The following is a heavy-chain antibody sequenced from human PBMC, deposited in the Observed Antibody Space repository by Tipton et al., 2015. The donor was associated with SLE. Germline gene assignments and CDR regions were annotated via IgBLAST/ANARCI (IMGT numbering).Heavy chain of an antibody. CDR3: ARLDSSGYYFDY. Sequence: TLSLTCAVSGYSISSGYYWGWIRQPPGKGLEWIGSIYYSGSTYYNPSLKSRVTISADTSKNQFSLKLSSVTAADTAVYYCARLDSSGYYFDYWGQGTLVTVSS. D-gene: IGHD3-22*01. CDR2: IYYSGST. CDR1: GYSISSGYY. J-gene: IGHJ4*02. V-gene: IGHV4-38-2*01.